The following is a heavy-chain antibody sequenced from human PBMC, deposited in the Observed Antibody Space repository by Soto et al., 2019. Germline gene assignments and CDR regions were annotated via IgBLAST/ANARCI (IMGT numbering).Heavy chain of an antibody. CDR1: GDSVNSNSYS. J-gene: IGHJ6*02. V-gene: IGHV4-61*01. Sequence: PSETLSPTCSVSGDSVNSNSYSWTWSRQPPGKGLEWIGFIYFTGSTNDNPSLKSRLTMSLDTSNTQFSLTLSSVTAADTAVYYCARVRRVIDPRAEQLVLGLDVWGQGTTVTSP. CDR3: ARVRRVIDPRAEQLVLGLDV. CDR2: IYFTGST. D-gene: IGHD6-6*01.